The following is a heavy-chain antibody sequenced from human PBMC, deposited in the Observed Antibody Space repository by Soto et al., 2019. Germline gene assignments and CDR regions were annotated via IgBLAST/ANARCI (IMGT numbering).Heavy chain of an antibody. J-gene: IGHJ4*02. CDR2: IGDSGAGT. CDR1: GFTISNNA. Sequence: EVQLLESGGRLVRPGGSLRLSCTASGFTISNNAMSWVRQAPGKGLQWVSSIGDSGAGTYYADSVKGRFTISRDSSKNTLYVQVNSLRDEDTALYYCARAFCSWPGSFDDWGQGTLVTVSS. V-gene: IGHV3-23*01. D-gene: IGHD2-15*01. CDR3: ARAFCSWPGSFDD.